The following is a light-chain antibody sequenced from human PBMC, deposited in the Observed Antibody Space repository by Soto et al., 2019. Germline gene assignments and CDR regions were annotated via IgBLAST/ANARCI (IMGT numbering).Light chain of an antibody. CDR3: HQRSNWPLLT. CDR1: QSVSSY. CDR2: DAS. Sequence: EIVLTQSPATLSLSPGERATLSCRASQSVSSYLAWYQQKPGQAPRLLIYDASNRATGIPARFSGSGSGTDFTLTISSLEPEDFAVYYCHQRSNWPLLTFGGGTKADIK. J-gene: IGKJ4*01. V-gene: IGKV3-11*01.